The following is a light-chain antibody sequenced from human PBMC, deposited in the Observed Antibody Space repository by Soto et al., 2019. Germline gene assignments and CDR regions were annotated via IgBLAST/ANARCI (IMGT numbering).Light chain of an antibody. CDR1: QGIRED. Sequence: AIQMTQSPSSLSASVGDRVTITCGASQGIREDLGWYQQKPGQAPKVLISAASNLESGVPLRFSGSGSGTDFTLTISSLQPEDVATYYCLQDYTFPYTFGQGTKLEIK. J-gene: IGKJ2*01. CDR2: AAS. CDR3: LQDYTFPYT. V-gene: IGKV1-6*01.